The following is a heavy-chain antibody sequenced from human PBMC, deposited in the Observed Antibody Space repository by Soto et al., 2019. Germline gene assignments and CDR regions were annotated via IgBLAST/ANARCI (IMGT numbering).Heavy chain of an antibody. J-gene: IGHJ6*03. CDR3: ARGARYMVAPYYPYHSRDA. Sequence: SETLSLTCTVSGGSISSYYWSWIRQPPGKGLEWIGYIYYSGSTNYNPSLKSRVTISVDTSKNQFSLKLSSVTAADTAMYYCARGARYMVAPYYPYHSRDAWGKGPPVT. V-gene: IGHV4-59*12. D-gene: IGHD5-12*01. CDR1: GGSISSYY. CDR2: IYYSGST.